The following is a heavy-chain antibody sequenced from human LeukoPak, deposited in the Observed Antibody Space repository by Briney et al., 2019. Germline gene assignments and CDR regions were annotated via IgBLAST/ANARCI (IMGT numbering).Heavy chain of an antibody. V-gene: IGHV3-21*01. J-gene: IGHJ3*02. D-gene: IGHD5-24*01. CDR3: ARGDGYRDNAFDI. Sequence: GGSLRLSCAASGFTFSSYSMNWVRQAPGKGLEWVSSISSSSSYIYYADSVKGRFTISRDNAKNSLYLQMNSLRAKDTAVYYCARGDGYRDNAFDIWGQGIMVTVSS. CDR2: ISSSSSYI. CDR1: GFTFSSYS.